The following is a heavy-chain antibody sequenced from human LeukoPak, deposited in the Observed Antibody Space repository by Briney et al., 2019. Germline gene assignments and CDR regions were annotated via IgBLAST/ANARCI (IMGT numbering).Heavy chain of an antibody. J-gene: IGHJ6*03. D-gene: IGHD6-19*01. CDR2: INPNSGGT. CDR3: ARARGYSSGYYMDV. V-gene: IGHV1-2*02. CDR1: GYTFTGYY. Sequence: PVASVKVSCKASGYTFTGYYMHWVRQAPGQGLEWMGWINPNSGGTNYAQKFQGRVTMTRDTSISTAYMELSRLRSDDTAVYYCARARGYSSGYYMDVWGKGTTVTISS.